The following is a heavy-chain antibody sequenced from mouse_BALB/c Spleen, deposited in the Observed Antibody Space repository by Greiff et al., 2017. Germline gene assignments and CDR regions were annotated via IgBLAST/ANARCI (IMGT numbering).Heavy chain of an antibody. CDR3: ARSILRYYYAMDY. J-gene: IGHJ4*01. CDR1: GDSITSGY. CDR2: ISYSGST. V-gene: IGHV3-8*02. Sequence: EVKLQESGPSLVKPSQTLSLTCSVTGDSITSGYWNWIRKFPGNKLEYMGYISYSGSTYYNPSLKSRISITRDTSKNQYYLQLNSVTTEDTATYYCARSILRYYYAMDYWGQGTSVTVSS. D-gene: IGHD1-1*01.